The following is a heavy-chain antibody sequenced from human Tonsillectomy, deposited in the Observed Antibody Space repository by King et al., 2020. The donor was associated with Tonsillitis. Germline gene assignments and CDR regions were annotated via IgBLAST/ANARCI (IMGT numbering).Heavy chain of an antibody. CDR1: GYTFTSYD. CDR3: VRLGREGVDC. CDR2: MNPKNGDT. V-gene: IGHV1-8*01. J-gene: IGHJ4*02. D-gene: IGHD3-10*01. Sequence: QLVQSGTEVKKPGASVKVSCKASGYTFTSYDINWVRQATGQGREWMGWMNPKNGDTGYAQNFQGRVSMTSDPSISTAYMELNSLRSEDTAVYYCVRLGREGVDCWGQGTPVTVSS.